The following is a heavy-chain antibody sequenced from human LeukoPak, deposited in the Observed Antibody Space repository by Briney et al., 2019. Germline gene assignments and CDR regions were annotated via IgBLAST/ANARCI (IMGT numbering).Heavy chain of an antibody. J-gene: IGHJ5*02. Sequence: SVKVSRKASGGTFSSYAISWVRQAPGQGLEWMGGIIPIFGTANYAQKFQGRVTITTDESTSTAYMELSSLRSEDTAVYYCARVGAMRNWFDPWGQGTLVTVSS. D-gene: IGHD1-26*01. CDR2: IIPIFGTA. CDR3: ARVGAMRNWFDP. V-gene: IGHV1-69*05. CDR1: GGTFSSYA.